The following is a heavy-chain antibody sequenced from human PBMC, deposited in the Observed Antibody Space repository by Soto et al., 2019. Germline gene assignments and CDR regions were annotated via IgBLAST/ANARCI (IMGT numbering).Heavy chain of an antibody. V-gene: IGHV3-74*01. D-gene: IGHD6-19*01. Sequence: GGSLRLSCAASGFTFSSYWMHWVRQAPGKGLVWVSRINSDGSSTSYADSVKGRFTISRDNAKNTLYLQMDSLRAEDTAVYYCAKRYSCGWYFEVAYHYGMDVWGQGTTVTVSS. CDR3: AKRYSCGWYFEVAYHYGMDV. CDR2: INSDGSST. CDR1: GFTFSSYW. J-gene: IGHJ6*02.